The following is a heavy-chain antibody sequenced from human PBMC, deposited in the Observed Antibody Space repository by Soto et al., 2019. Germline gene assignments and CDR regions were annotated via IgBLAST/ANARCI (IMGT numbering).Heavy chain of an antibody. CDR2: IKNDGSGT. J-gene: IGHJ5*02. CDR3: AKPYTAYDRSTSLHRVFYT. CDR1: GFTFSNDW. D-gene: IGHD3-22*01. Sequence: GGSLRLSCAASGFTFSNDWMHWVRQAPGKGPMWVSRIKNDGSGTYYADSVKGRLTISRDNAKNTLYLQMNSLRAEDTAVYYCAKPYTAYDRSTSLHRVFYTWGRETLVTVSS. V-gene: IGHV3-74*01.